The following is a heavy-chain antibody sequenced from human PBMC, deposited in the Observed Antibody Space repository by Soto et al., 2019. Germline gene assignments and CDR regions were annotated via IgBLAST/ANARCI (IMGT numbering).Heavy chain of an antibody. V-gene: IGHV3-23*01. D-gene: IGHD3-16*01. Sequence: PGGSLRLSCSGSGFTFNRNAMSWVRQAPGKGLEWVSGITGNSAFTYYADSVKGRFIISRDNSKNTLYPQINTLRVEDTAVYYCAKNRDYDYDAFDVWGQGTVVTVSS. CDR2: ITGNSAFT. J-gene: IGHJ3*01. CDR1: GFTFNRNA. CDR3: AKNRDYDYDAFDV.